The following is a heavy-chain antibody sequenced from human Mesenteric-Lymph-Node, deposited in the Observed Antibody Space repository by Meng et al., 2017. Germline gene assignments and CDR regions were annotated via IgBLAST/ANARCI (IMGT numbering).Heavy chain of an antibody. V-gene: IGHV1-18*01. CDR2: ISAYNGNT. CDR1: GYTFTSYG. J-gene: IGHJ5*02. Sequence: ASVKVSCKASGYTFTSYGIRWVRQAPGQGLEWMGWISAYNGNTNYAQKLQGRVTMTTDTSTSTAYMELRSLRSDDTAVYYCARLVDYYDSSGYYGWFDPWGQGTLVTVSS. D-gene: IGHD3-22*01. CDR3: ARLVDYYDSSGYYGWFDP.